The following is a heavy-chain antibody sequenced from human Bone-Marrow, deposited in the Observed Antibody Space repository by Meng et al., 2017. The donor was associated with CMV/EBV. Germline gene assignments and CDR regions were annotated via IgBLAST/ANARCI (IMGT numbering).Heavy chain of an antibody. CDR1: GGSISSYS. CDR3: ARNNLVLRFLEWLPRANYGMDV. CDR2: ISYSGST. J-gene: IGHJ6*02. V-gene: IGHV4-59*13. Sequence: SETLSLTCGVSGGSISSYSWTWIRQPPGKALEWVGSISYSGSTNYNPSLKSRVTISVDTSKSQFSLNLSSVTAADTAVYYCARNNLVLRFLEWLPRANYGMDVWGQGTTVTVSS. D-gene: IGHD3-3*01.